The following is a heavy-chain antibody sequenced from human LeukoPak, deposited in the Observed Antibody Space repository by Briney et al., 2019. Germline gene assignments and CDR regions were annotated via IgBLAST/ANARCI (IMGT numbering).Heavy chain of an antibody. CDR1: GGSFNGYH. J-gene: IGHJ6*03. CDR2: INPSGRT. D-gene: IGHD2-8*01. Sequence: PSETLSLTCAVYGGSFNGYHWTWVSQSPGKGLEWIGEINPSGRTNYNPSLKSRVLISVDTSKSQFSLSLSSGTAADPAVYYCARTPNFPGNYYYMDVWGEGTTVTVSS. V-gene: IGHV4-34*01. CDR3: ARTPNFPGNYYYMDV.